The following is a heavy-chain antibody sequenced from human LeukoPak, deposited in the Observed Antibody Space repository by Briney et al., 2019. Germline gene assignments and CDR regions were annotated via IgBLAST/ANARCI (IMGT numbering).Heavy chain of an antibody. Sequence: SQTLSLTCTVSGGSISSGGYYWSWIRQPPGKGLEWIGYIYHSGSTYYNPSLKSRVTISVDTSKNQFSLKLSSVTAADTAVYYCARDGPLQYYYYYMDVWGKGTTVTVSS. CDR1: GGSISSGGYY. J-gene: IGHJ6*03. CDR2: IYHSGST. CDR3: ARDGPLQYYYYYMDV. V-gene: IGHV4-30-2*01.